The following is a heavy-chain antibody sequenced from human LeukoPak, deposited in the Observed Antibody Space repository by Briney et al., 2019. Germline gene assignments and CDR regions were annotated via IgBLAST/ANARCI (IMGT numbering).Heavy chain of an antibody. Sequence: PSETLSLTCTVSGGSISSSSYYWGWIRQPPGKGLEWIGSIYYSGSTYYNPSLKSRVTISVDTSKNQFSLRLSSVTAADTAVYYCARVRGNPLYYFDYWGQGTLVTVSS. J-gene: IGHJ4*02. CDR1: GGSISSSSYY. V-gene: IGHV4-39*07. D-gene: IGHD2/OR15-2a*01. CDR2: IYYSGST. CDR3: ARVRGNPLYYFDY.